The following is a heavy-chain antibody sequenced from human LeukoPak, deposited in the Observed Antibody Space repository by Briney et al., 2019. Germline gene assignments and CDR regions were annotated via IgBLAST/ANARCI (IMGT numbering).Heavy chain of an antibody. CDR3: ARVRENDFSCHYFDY. Sequence: SETLCLTCTVSGGSISSGGYYWSWIRQHPGKGLEWIGYIYYSGSTYYNPSLKSRVTISVDTSKNQFSLKLSSVTAADTAVYYCARVRENDFSCHYFDYWGQGTLVTVSS. CDR1: GGSISSGGYY. D-gene: IGHD3-3*01. J-gene: IGHJ4*02. V-gene: IGHV4-31*03. CDR2: IYYSGST.